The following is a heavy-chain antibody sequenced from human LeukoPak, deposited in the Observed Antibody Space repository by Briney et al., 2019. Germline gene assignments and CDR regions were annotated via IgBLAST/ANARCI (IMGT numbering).Heavy chain of an antibody. CDR1: GFTFDDYA. CDR3: SKSLDSYDLGSWFDP. CDR2: ISGDGGST. D-gene: IGHD5-18*01. V-gene: IGHV3-43*02. Sequence: GGFLRLSCAASGFTFDDYAMHWVRQAPGKGLEWVCLISGDGGSTYYADSVKGRFTISRDNSKNSLYLQMNSLRTADTASYYCSKSLDSYDLGSWFDPWGQGTLVTVSS. J-gene: IGHJ5*02.